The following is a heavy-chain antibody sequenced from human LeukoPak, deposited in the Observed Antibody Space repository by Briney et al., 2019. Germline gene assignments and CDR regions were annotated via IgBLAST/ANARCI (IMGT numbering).Heavy chain of an antibody. D-gene: IGHD3-22*01. V-gene: IGHV1-2*02. CDR1: GYTFTGCY. J-gene: IGHJ3*02. Sequence: ASVKLSCTASGYTFTGCYMHWVRHAPGQGLGRMGWINPNGGGTNYAQKLQGRVTMTRDTSISTAYMELSRLRSDDTAVYYCASVGSSGYYGISFAFDIWGQGTMVTVSS. CDR3: ASVGSSGYYGISFAFDI. CDR2: INPNGGGT.